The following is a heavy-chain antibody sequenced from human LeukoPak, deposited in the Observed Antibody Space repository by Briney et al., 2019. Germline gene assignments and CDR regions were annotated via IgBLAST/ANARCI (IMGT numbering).Heavy chain of an antibody. J-gene: IGHJ6*02. CDR3: ARDLTATLMGV. D-gene: IGHD5-24*01. Sequence: SVKVSCKASGGTFSSYAISWVRQAPGQGLEWMGGIIPIFGTANYAQKFQGRVTMTTDTSTSTAYMELRSLRSDDTAVYYCARDLTATLMGVWGQGTTVTVSS. CDR1: GGTFSSYA. V-gene: IGHV1-69*05. CDR2: IIPIFGTA.